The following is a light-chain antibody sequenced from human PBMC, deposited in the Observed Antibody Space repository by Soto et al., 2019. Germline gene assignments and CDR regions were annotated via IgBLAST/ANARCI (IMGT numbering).Light chain of an antibody. Sequence: DVVMTQTPLSLSVAPGQPASISCKSSQSLLHITGETFLFWYLQKPGQSPQLLIYEVSTRVSGVPDRVSGSGSGTDFTLEIRRVETDDVGIYYCMQSTQLPPTFGQGTRL. V-gene: IGKV2D-29*02. CDR2: EVS. CDR1: QSLLHITGETF. CDR3: MQSTQLPPT. J-gene: IGKJ5*01.